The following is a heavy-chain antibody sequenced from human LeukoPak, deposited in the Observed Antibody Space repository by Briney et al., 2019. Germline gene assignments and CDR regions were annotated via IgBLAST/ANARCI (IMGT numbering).Heavy chain of an antibody. J-gene: IGHJ5*02. CDR2: IYPGDSDT. V-gene: IGHV5-51*01. Sequence: GESLKISCKGSGYSFISYWIGWVRQMPGKGLDWMGIIYPGDSDTTYSPSFQGQVTISADKSINSAYLQWSSLKASDTAIYYCARLDFSGGRCYGVDPWGQGTLVTVSS. CDR1: GYSFISYW. D-gene: IGHD2-15*01. CDR3: ARLDFSGGRCYGVDP.